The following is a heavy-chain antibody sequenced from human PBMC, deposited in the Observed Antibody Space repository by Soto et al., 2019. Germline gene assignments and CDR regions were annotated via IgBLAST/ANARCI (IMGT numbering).Heavy chain of an antibody. CDR2: IHGNGGT. J-gene: IGHJ4*02. CDR1: GDSISSSSYY. V-gene: IGHV4-39*01. CDR3: ARGQYGGMPPLDY. Sequence: SETLSLTCSVSGDSISSSSYYWGWIRQSPGEGLEWIGNIHGNGGTQYNPSLSSRVIISVDTSENQISLRLSSVTATDTAVYYGARGQYGGMPPLDYWGQGTLVTVSS. D-gene: IGHD2-2*01.